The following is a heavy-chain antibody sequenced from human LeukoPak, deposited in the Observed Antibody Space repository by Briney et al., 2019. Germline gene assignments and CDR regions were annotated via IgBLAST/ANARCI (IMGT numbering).Heavy chain of an antibody. Sequence: GASVKVSCKASGYTSTRYYIHWVRQAPGQGLEWMGIINPSGGTTSYAQKFQGRVTMTRDTSTSTVYMELSSLRSEDTAFYYYARDLSAVTYGMDVWGQGTTVTVSS. CDR2: INPSGGTT. J-gene: IGHJ6*02. CDR3: ARDLSAVTYGMDV. D-gene: IGHD4-17*01. CDR1: GYTSTRYY. V-gene: IGHV1-46*01.